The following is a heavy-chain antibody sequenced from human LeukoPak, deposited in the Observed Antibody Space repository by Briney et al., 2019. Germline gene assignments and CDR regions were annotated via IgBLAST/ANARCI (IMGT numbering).Heavy chain of an antibody. CDR1: GFTFSSYG. CDR3: AKGIRSMTC. D-gene: IGHD2/OR15-2a*01. J-gene: IGHJ4*02. CDR2: ISGSGGST. Sequence: GGTLRLSCAASGFTFSSYGMGWVHQAPGKGLEWVSAISGSGGSTYHADSVKGRFTISRDNSKNTLYLQMNSLRAEDAAVYYCAKGIRSMTCWGQGTLVTVSS. V-gene: IGHV3-23*01.